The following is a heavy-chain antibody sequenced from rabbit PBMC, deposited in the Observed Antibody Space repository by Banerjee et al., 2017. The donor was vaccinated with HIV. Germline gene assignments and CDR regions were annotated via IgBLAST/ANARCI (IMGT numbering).Heavy chain of an antibody. Sequence: QQQLEESGGGLVKPEGSLTLTCKASGFDFSSYYYMCWVRQAPGKGLELIACIYTGSGGTWYASWVNGRFTISRSTSLNTVDLKMTSLTAADTATYFCASSGVAGYDLWGQGTLVTVS. CDR2: IYTGSGGT. CDR3: ASSGVAGYDL. V-gene: IGHV1S43*01. CDR1: GFDFSSYYY. D-gene: IGHD6-1*01. J-gene: IGHJ3*01.